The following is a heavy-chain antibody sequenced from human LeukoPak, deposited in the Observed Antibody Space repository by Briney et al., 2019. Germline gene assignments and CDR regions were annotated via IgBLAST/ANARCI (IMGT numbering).Heavy chain of an antibody. Sequence: GGSLRLSCTASGFTFSSSAMSWVRQPPGKGLEWVSAISGSGGGTYYADSVKGRFIISRDNSKNTLYLQMNSLRAEDTAVYYCAKQPSALAGTYDYWGQGTLVTVSS. J-gene: IGHJ4*02. CDR2: ISGSGGGT. CDR3: AKQPSALAGTYDY. D-gene: IGHD6-19*01. V-gene: IGHV3-23*01. CDR1: GFTFSSSA.